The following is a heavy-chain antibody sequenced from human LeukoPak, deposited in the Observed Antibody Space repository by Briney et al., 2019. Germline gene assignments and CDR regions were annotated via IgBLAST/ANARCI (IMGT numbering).Heavy chain of an antibody. CDR3: ARDRSGLDALDI. V-gene: IGHV3-23*01. Sequence: GGSLRLSCAASGFTFSSYAMSWVRQAPGKGLEWVSAISGSGGSTYYADSVKGRFTISRDTSKNSLYLQMESLRAEDTAVYYCARDRSGLDALDIWGQGTMVTVSS. J-gene: IGHJ3*02. CDR2: ISGSGGST. CDR1: GFTFSSYA.